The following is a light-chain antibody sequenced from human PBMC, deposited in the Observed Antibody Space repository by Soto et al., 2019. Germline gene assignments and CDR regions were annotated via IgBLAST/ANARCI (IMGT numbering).Light chain of an antibody. CDR3: CSYAGTVAYV. J-gene: IGLJ1*01. CDR2: EVN. Sequence: QSVLTQPASVSGSPGQSITISRAGTGSDVGAYNLVSWYQQHPGKVPKLIICEVNTRPSGISNRFSGSKSGDTASLTISGLQAEDEADYFCCSYAGTVAYVFGTGTKVTVL. V-gene: IGLV2-23*02. CDR1: GSDVGAYNL.